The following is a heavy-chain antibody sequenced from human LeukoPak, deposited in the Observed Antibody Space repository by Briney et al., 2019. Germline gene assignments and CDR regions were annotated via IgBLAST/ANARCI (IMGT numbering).Heavy chain of an antibody. CDR2: IYSGGST. V-gene: IGHV3-53*05. D-gene: IGHD6-19*01. J-gene: IGHJ4*02. CDR1: GFTVSSNY. Sequence: PGGSLRLSCAASGFTVSSNYMSWVRQAPGKGLEWVSVIYSGGSTYYADSVKGRFAISRDNSKNTLYLQMNSLRAEDTAVYHCASDSSGAYYFDYWGQGTLVTVSS. CDR3: ASDSSGAYYFDY.